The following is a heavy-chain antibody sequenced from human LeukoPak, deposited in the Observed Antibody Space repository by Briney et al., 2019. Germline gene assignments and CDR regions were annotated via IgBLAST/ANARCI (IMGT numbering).Heavy chain of an antibody. D-gene: IGHD2-2*02. J-gene: IGHJ5*02. CDR1: GYTFTSYG. Sequence: ASVKVSCKASGYTFTSYGISWVRQAPGQGLEWMGWISAYNGNTNYAQKLQGRVTMTRNTSISTAYMELSSLRSEDTAVYYCARGGYCSSTSCYTQNWFDPWGQGTLVTVSS. CDR2: ISAYNGNT. CDR3: ARGGYCSSTSCYTQNWFDP. V-gene: IGHV1-18*01.